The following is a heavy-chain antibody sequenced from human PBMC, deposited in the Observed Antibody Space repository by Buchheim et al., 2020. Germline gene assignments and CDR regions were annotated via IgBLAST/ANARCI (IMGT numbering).Heavy chain of an antibody. CDR1: GVSISSYY. D-gene: IGHD1-1*01. J-gene: IGHJ5*02. CDR2: VYSSGSS. Sequence: QVQLQESGPGLVKPSETLYLTCTVSGVSISSYYWSWIRQPPGKGLEWIGYVYSSGSSNYNPSLKSRVTLSVDTSKNHLSLKLSSVTVADTAVYYCARRTGIYNWFDPWGQGTL. CDR3: ARRTGIYNWFDP. V-gene: IGHV4-59*01.